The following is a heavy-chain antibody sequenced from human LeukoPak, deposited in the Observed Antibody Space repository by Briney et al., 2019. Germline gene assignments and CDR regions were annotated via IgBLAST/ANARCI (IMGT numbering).Heavy chain of an antibody. V-gene: IGHV3-30-3*01. D-gene: IGHD2-2*01. Sequence: SLKVSCKASGGTFSNYAMHWVRQAPGKGLEWVAVISYDGSNKYYADSVKGRFTISRDNSKNTLYLQMNSLRAEDTAVYYCARDRSSNEYYFDYWGQGTLVTVSS. J-gene: IGHJ4*02. CDR3: ARDRSSNEYYFDY. CDR1: GGTFSNYA. CDR2: ISYDGSNK.